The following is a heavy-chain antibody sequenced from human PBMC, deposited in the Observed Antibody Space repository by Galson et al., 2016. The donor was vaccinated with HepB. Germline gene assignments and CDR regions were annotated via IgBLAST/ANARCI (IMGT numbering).Heavy chain of an antibody. Sequence: SLRLSCAASGFTFSKFAMAWVRQAPGKGLEWVALIRGNGIDTYYADSVKGRFTMSRDNFENTVLLQMNSLRVEDTAIDYFAKGDPFNPRHQLDYCESWGQGNLVTVSS. J-gene: IGHJ4*02. CDR2: IRGNGIDT. V-gene: IGHV3-23*01. CDR3: AKGDPFNPRHQLDYCES. CDR1: GFTFSKFA. D-gene: IGHD1-1*01.